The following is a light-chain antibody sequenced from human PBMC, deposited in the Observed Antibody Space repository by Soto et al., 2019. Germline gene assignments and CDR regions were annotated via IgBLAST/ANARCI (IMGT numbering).Light chain of an antibody. J-gene: IGLJ1*01. CDR2: EVS. V-gene: IGLV2-8*01. CDR3: SSYAGYNTYV. CDR1: SSDVGGYNY. Sequence: QSALTQPPSASGSPGQSVTISCTGTSSDVGGYNYVSWYQQYPGKAPKLMIYEVSKRPSGVPDRFSGSKSGNTASLTVSGLQAEDEADYYCSSYAGYNTYVFGTGTKVTVL.